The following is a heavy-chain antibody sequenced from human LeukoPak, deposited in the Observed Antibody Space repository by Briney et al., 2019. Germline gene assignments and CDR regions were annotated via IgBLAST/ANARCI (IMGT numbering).Heavy chain of an antibody. D-gene: IGHD2-2*01. V-gene: IGHV1-3*01. Sequence: ASVTVSCKTSGYIFTTYAIHWVRQAPGRGLEWMGLINADDGNTRYSQRFQGRVTITRDTSANTAYMELSSLRFEDTAVYYCARGIVVKPSANWFDPWGQGTPDTVSS. CDR1: GYIFTTYA. CDR3: ARGIVVKPSANWFDP. J-gene: IGHJ5*02. CDR2: INADDGNT.